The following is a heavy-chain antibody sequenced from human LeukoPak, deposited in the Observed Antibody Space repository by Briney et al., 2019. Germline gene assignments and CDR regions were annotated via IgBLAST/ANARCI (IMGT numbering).Heavy chain of an antibody. V-gene: IGHV3-30*04. D-gene: IGHD2-2*01. CDR2: ISYDGNKK. CDR3: ARGRGGTSSYFDY. Sequence: PGGSLRLSCAASGFTFNNYAIHWVRQAPGKGLEWVAVISYDGNKKYYADSVRGRFTISRDNSNYTLFLHMNSLRAEDTAVYYCARGRGGTSSYFDYWGQGTLVTVSS. CDR1: GFTFNNYA. J-gene: IGHJ4*02.